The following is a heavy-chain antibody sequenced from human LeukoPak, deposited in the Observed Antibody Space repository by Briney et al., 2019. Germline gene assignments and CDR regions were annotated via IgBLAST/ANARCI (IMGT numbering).Heavy chain of an antibody. CDR2: ISYDGSNK. V-gene: IGHV3-30-3*01. Sequence: GRSLRLSCAPSGFTFSSYAMHWVRQAPGKGLEWVAVISYDGSNKYYADSVKGRFTISRDNSKNTLYLQMNSLRAEDTAVYYCASPRGTMMLYYFDYWGQGTLVTVSS. CDR1: GFTFSSYA. D-gene: IGHD4/OR15-4a*01. J-gene: IGHJ4*02. CDR3: ASPRGTMMLYYFDY.